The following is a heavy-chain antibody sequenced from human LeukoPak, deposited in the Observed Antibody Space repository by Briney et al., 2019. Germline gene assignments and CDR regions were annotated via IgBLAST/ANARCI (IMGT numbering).Heavy chain of an antibody. CDR3: AKGKYSSGGVPDY. CDR2: ISGSGDNT. V-gene: IGHV3-23*01. J-gene: IGHJ4*02. D-gene: IGHD6-19*01. Sequence: GGSLRLSCAASGFTFSTYGMSWVRQAPGKGLEWVSAISGSGDNTYYADSVKGRFTVSRDNSKNTLYLQINSLRGEDTAVYYCAKGKYSSGGVPDYWGQGTLVTVSS. CDR1: GFTFSTYG.